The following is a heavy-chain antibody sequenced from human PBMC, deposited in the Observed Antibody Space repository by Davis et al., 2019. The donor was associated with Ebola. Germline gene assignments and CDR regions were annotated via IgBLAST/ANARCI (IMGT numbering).Heavy chain of an antibody. D-gene: IGHD3-9*01. CDR2: LSGSGGLS. CDR3: ARDAFSLSRYDTEDH. Sequence: PGGSLRLSCAASGDNFRRHAMSWVRQAPGKGLEWVSALSGSGGLSYYADSVKGRFTISRDNARDSLYLQMDSLRVEDTAIYYCARDAFSLSRYDTEDHWGQGTLVTVSS. J-gene: IGHJ4*02. CDR1: GDNFRRHA. V-gene: IGHV3-23*01.